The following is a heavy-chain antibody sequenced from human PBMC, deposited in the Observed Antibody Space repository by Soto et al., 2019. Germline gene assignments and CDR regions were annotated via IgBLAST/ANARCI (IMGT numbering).Heavy chain of an antibody. CDR2: IYWDDDK. Sequence: QITLKESGPTLVKPTQTLTLTCTFSGFSLSTSGVGVGWIRQPPGKALEWLALIYWDDDKRYSPSLKSRLTITKDTSKNQVVLTMTNMDPVDTATYYCAHEGYCSSTSCRADWFDPWGQGPLVTVSS. CDR3: AHEGYCSSTSCRADWFDP. CDR1: GFSLSTSGVG. V-gene: IGHV2-5*02. D-gene: IGHD2-2*01. J-gene: IGHJ5*02.